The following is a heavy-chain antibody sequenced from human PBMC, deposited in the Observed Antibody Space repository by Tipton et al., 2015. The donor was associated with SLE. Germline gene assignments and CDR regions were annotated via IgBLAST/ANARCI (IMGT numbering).Heavy chain of an antibody. CDR1: GYTFTSYG. Sequence: QLVQSGAEVKKPGASVKVSCKASGYTFTSYGISWVRQAPGQGLEWMGGIIPIFGTANYAQKFQGRVTITADESTSTAHMELSSLRSEDTAVYYCASGDGESAPFDIWGQGTMVTVSS. J-gene: IGHJ3*02. CDR3: ASGDGESAPFDI. D-gene: IGHD3-10*01. CDR2: IIPIFGTA. V-gene: IGHV1-69*13.